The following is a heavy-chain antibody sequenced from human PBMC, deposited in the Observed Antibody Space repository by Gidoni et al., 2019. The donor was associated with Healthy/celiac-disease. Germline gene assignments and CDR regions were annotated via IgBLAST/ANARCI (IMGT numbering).Heavy chain of an antibody. CDR1: GYSFTSYW. D-gene: IGHD3-22*01. V-gene: IGHV5-51*01. J-gene: IGHJ4*02. CDR3: ARYSYDSSGYYYPFDY. Sequence: EVQLVQSGAEVKKPGESLKISCKGSGYSFTSYWIGWVRQMPGKGLEWMGIIYPGDSDTRYSPSFQGQVTISADKSISTAYLQWSSLKASDTAMYYCARYSYDSSGYYYPFDYWGQGTLVTVSS. CDR2: IYPGDSDT.